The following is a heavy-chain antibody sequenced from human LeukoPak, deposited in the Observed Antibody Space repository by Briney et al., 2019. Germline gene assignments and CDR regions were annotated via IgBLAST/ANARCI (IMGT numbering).Heavy chain of an antibody. CDR3: ARDRVRGSSNPYFDY. CDR1: GDSVSSGSYY. D-gene: IGHD1-26*01. Sequence: PSETLSLTCTVSGDSVSSGSYYWSWVRQPPGKGLEWMVYIYYSGSTNYNPSLKSRVTISIDTSKNQFSLKLSSVTAADTAVYYCARDRVRGSSNPYFDYWGQGTLVTVSS. V-gene: IGHV4-61*01. J-gene: IGHJ4*02. CDR2: IYYSGST.